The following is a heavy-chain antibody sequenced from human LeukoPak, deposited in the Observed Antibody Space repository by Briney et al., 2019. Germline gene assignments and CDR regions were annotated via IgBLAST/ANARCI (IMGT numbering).Heavy chain of an antibody. CDR1: GLTFSTYT. CDR3: ARDANHFDY. Sequence: GGSLRLSCAASGLTFSTYTMYWVRQAPGKGLEWVAVISFDGGNKYYADSVKGRFTISRDNSENTLYLQMNSLTAEDTAVYYFARDANHFDYWGQGTLVTVSS. J-gene: IGHJ4*02. V-gene: IGHV3-30*04. CDR2: ISFDGGNK.